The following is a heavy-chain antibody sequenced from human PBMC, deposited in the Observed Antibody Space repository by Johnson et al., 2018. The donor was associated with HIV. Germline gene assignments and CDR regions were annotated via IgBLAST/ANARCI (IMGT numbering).Heavy chain of an antibody. CDR3: ARAGAGWNYDSSAADAFDI. Sequence: VQLVESGGGLVQPGGSLRLSCAASGFTVSSNYMSWVRQAPGKGLEWVSVIYSGGSTYYADSVKGRFTISRDNSKNTQYLQMNSLSADDTAVYYCARAGAGWNYDSSAADAFDIWGQGTMVTVSS. V-gene: IGHV3-66*01. CDR1: GFTVSSNY. D-gene: IGHD3-22*01. CDR2: IYSGGST. J-gene: IGHJ3*02.